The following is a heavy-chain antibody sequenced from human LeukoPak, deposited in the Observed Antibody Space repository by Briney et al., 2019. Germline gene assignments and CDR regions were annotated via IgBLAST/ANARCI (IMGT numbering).Heavy chain of an antibody. J-gene: IGHJ6*02. D-gene: IGHD2-15*01. Sequence: GGSLRLSCAASGFTFDDYAMHWVRQAPGKGLEWVSGISWNSGSIGYADSVKGRFTISRDNAKNSLYLQMNSLRAEDTALYYCAKDIVYCSGGSCYYYYYGMDVWGQGTTVTVSS. CDR1: GFTFDDYA. V-gene: IGHV3-9*01. CDR3: AKDIVYCSGGSCYYYYYGMDV. CDR2: ISWNSGSI.